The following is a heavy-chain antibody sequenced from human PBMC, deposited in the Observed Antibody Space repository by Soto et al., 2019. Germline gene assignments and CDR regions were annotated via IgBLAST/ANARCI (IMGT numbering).Heavy chain of an antibody. CDR1: GGTFSSYA. D-gene: IGHD6-13*01. V-gene: IGHV1-69*13. Sequence: SVKVSCKASGGTFSSYAISWVRQAPGQGLEWMGGIIPIFGTANYAQKFQGRVTITADESTSTAYMELSSLRSEDTAVYYCARDNVAAAAFDIWGQGTMVTVSS. CDR3: ARDNVAAAAFDI. CDR2: IIPIFGTA. J-gene: IGHJ3*02.